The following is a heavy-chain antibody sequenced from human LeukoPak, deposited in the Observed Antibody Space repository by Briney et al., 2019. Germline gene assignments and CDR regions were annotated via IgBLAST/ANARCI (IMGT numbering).Heavy chain of an antibody. J-gene: IGHJ6*02. CDR3: XXXRGSYPLGGMDV. Sequence: GGSLRLSCAASGFTVSSNYMSWVRQAPGKGLEWVSVIYSGGSTYYADSVKGRFTISRHNSKNTLYLQMNSLRAEDTAVYYCXXXRGSYPLGGMDVWGQGTTVTVSS. CDR2: IYSGGST. V-gene: IGHV3-53*04. CDR1: GFTVSSNY. D-gene: IGHD1-26*01.